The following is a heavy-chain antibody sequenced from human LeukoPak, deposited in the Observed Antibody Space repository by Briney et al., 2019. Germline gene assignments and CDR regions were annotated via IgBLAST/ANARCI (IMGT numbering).Heavy chain of an antibody. CDR2: FDPEDGET. CDR3: ATGHPAAGSYYFDY. Sequence: GASVKVSCKVSGYTLTELSMHWVRQAPGKGLEWMGGFDPEDGETIYAQKFQGRVTMTEDTSTDTAYMELSSLRSEDTAVYYCATGHPAAGSYYFDYWGQGTLVTVSS. J-gene: IGHJ4*02. D-gene: IGHD6-13*01. V-gene: IGHV1-24*01. CDR1: GYTLTELS.